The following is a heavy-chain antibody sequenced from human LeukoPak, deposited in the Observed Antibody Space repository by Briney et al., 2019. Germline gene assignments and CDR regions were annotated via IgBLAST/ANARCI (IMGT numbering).Heavy chain of an antibody. Sequence: ASVKVSCKASGYTFTGYYMHWVRQAPGQGLEWMGWINPNSGGTNYAQKLQGRVTMTRDTSISTAYMELSRLRSDDTAVYYCARDAETAMVTFGCGAFDIWGQGTMVTVSS. CDR1: GYTFTGYY. CDR3: ARDAETAMVTFGCGAFDI. D-gene: IGHD5-18*01. V-gene: IGHV1-2*02. CDR2: INPNSGGT. J-gene: IGHJ3*02.